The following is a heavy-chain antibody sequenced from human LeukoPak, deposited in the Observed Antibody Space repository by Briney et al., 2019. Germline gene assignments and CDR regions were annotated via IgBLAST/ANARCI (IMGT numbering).Heavy chain of an antibody. CDR1: GGSISSYY. CDR2: INYSGST. V-gene: IGHV4-59*08. J-gene: IGHJ3*02. CDR3: ARLGIAVARLAFDI. D-gene: IGHD6-19*01. Sequence: AETLSLTCTASGGSISSYYWSWIRQPPGKGLEWVGYINYSGSTNYNPSLKSRVTISVDTSKNQSSLKLSSVTAADTAVYYCARLGIAVARLAFDIWGQGTMVTVSS.